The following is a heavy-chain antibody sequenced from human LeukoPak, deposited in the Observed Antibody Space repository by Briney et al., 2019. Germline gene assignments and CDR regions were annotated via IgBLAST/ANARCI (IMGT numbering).Heavy chain of an antibody. CDR3: ARVGYGSGSYYHDY. J-gene: IGHJ4*02. CDR2: ISSSSSYI. V-gene: IGHV3-21*01. CDR1: GFTFSSYS. D-gene: IGHD3-10*01. Sequence: GGSLGLSCAASGFTFSSYSMNWVRQAPGKGLEWVSSISSSSSYIYYADSVKGRFTISRDNAKNSLYLQMNSQRAEDTAVYYCARVGYGSGSYYHDYWGQGTLVTVSS.